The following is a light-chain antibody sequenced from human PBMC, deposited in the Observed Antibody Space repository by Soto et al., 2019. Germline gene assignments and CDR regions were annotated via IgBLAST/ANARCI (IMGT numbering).Light chain of an antibody. CDR3: GSYTSDSSYV. CDR2: AVS. CDR1: SSDVGLYDY. J-gene: IGLJ1*01. Sequence: QSVLTQPASVSGSPGQSITISCTGTSSDVGLYDYVSWYQQHPGKAPQLMIYAVSNRPSGVFNRFSASKSGNTASLFISGLQAEDEADYYCGSYTSDSSYVFGSGTKVTVL. V-gene: IGLV2-14*01.